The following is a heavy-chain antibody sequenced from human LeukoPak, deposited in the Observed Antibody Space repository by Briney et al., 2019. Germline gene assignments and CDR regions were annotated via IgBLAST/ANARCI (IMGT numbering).Heavy chain of an antibody. Sequence: GASVKVSCKASGYTFTSYYMHWVRQAPGQGLEWMGIINPSGGSTSYAQKFQGRVTMTRDMSTSTVYMELSSLRSEDAAVYYCAGDLKRGYSSGRYSWGTGSSNDYWGQGTLVTVSS. CDR2: INPSGGST. D-gene: IGHD6-19*01. CDR1: GYTFTSYY. V-gene: IGHV1-46*01. J-gene: IGHJ4*02. CDR3: AGDLKRGYSSGRYSWGTGSSNDY.